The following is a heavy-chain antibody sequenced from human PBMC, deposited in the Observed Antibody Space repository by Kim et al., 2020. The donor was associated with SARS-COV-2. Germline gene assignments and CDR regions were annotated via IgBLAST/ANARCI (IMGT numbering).Heavy chain of an antibody. D-gene: IGHD3-22*01. CDR2: INTSNGKT. CDR1: DDTVGNYG. Sequence: ASVKVSCEAPDDTVGNYGINWVRQAPGQGLEWVGWINTSNGKTKYAEKFQGRVTLTSDTSTATVYMELRSLRSDDTAVYYCARIVWQWLSPLLYGLDVWGQGTTVIVSS. J-gene: IGHJ6*02. CDR3: ARIVWQWLSPLLYGLDV. V-gene: IGHV1-18*04.